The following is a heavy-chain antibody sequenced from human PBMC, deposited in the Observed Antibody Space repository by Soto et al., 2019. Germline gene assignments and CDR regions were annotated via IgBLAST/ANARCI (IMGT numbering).Heavy chain of an antibody. CDR2: IWYDGSNK. Sequence: QVQLVESGGGVVQPGRSLRLSCAASGFTFSSYGMHWVRQAPGKGLELVAVIWYDGSNKYYADSVKGRFTISRDNSKNTLYLQMNSLRAEDTAVYYCASLGYCISTSCPLNGMDVWGQSTTVTVSS. D-gene: IGHD2-2*01. CDR3: ASLGYCISTSCPLNGMDV. CDR1: GFTFSSYG. J-gene: IGHJ6*02. V-gene: IGHV3-33*01.